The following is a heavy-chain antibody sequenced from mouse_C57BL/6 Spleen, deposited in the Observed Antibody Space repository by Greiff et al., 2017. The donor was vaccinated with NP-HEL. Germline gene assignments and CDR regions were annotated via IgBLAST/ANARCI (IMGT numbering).Heavy chain of an antibody. D-gene: IGHD1-1*01. J-gene: IGHJ4*01. CDR1: GYTFTSYD. Sequence: VKLVESGPELVKPGASVKLSCKASGYTFTSYDINWVKQRPGQGLEWIGWIYPRDGSTKYNEKFKGKATLTVDTSSSTAYMELHSLTSEDSAVYFCARWGTVVAWDYWGQGTSVTVSS. V-gene: IGHV1-85*01. CDR3: ARWGTVVAWDY. CDR2: IYPRDGST.